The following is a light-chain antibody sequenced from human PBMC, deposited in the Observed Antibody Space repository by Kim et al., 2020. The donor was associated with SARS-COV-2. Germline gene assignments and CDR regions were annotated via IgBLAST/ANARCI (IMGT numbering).Light chain of an antibody. J-gene: IGLJ2*01. V-gene: IGLV3-1*01. Sequence: VYPGQTASLTCSGDDLGDKYTSWYQQKSGQSPVLVIYQDNKRPSGIPERFSGSNSGNTATLTISGTQAMDEADYYCQTWDSSTGVFGGGTQLTVL. CDR3: QTWDSSTGV. CDR1: DLGDKY. CDR2: QDN.